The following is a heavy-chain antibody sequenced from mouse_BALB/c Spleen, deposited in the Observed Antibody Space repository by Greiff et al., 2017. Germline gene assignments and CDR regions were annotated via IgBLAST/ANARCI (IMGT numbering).Heavy chain of an antibody. CDR3: ARDGESAWFAY. CDR2: ISDGGSYT. CDR1: GFTFSDYY. V-gene: IGHV5-4*02. J-gene: IGHJ3*01. Sequence: EVMLVESGGGLVKPGGSLKLSCAASGFTFSDYYMYWVRQTPEKRLEWVATISDGGSYTYYPDSVKGRFTISRDNAKNNLYLQMSSLKSEDTAMYYCARDGESAWFAYWGQGTLVTVSA.